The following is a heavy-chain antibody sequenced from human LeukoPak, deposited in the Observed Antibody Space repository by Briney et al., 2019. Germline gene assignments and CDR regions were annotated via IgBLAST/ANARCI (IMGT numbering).Heavy chain of an antibody. CDR1: GFTFSTCG. J-gene: IGHJ4*02. V-gene: IGHV3-23*01. Sequence: GGSLRLSCAASGFTFSTCGMSWVRQAPGKGLEWVSVITRGGGSTYNADSVKGRFTISRDNSRNTLYLQMNSLRAEDTAVYYCAKHRSGNYSFDYWGQGSLVTVSS. CDR3: AKHRSGNYSFDY. CDR2: ITRGGGST. D-gene: IGHD1-26*01.